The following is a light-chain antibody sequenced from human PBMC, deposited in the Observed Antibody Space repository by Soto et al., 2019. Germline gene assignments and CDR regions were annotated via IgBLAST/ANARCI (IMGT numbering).Light chain of an antibody. V-gene: IGLV2-8*01. CDR1: GTDVGQYNY. J-gene: IGLJ1*01. Sequence: QSVLTQPPSASGSPGQSVTISCTGAGTDVGQYNYVSWYQQHPGKAPKLMIYEVSKRPSGVPDRFSGSKSGNTASLTVSGLQAEDEADYYCSSYAGSNNFDVFGTGTKVTVL. CDR3: SSYAGSNNFDV. CDR2: EVS.